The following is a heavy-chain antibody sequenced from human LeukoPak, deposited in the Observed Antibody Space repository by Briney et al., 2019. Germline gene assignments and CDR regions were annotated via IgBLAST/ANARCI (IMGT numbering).Heavy chain of an antibody. CDR2: IYYSGST. V-gene: IGHV4-39*01. J-gene: IGHJ4*02. Sequence: SETPSLTCTVSGGSISSSSYYWGWIRQPPGKGLEWIGSIYYSGSTYYNPSLKSRVTISVDTSKNQFSLKLSSVTAADTAVYYCASVAPLYSSGFFDWGQGTLVTVSS. D-gene: IGHD6-19*01. CDR3: ASVAPLYSSGFFD. CDR1: GGSISSSSYY.